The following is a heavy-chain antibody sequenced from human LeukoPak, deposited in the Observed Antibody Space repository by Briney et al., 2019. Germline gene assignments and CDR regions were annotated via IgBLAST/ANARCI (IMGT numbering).Heavy chain of an antibody. V-gene: IGHV4-4*07. CDR3: ARDPGYDFWSGYSDY. CDR1: GGSISSFY. J-gene: IGHJ4*02. Sequence: SVTLSLTCTVSGGSISSFYWSWIRQPAGQGLVWIGRIYTSGSTNYNPSLKSRVTISIDTSKNQFSLKLTSVTAADTAVYYCARDPGYDFWSGYSDYWGQGTLVTVSS. D-gene: IGHD3-3*01. CDR2: IYTSGST.